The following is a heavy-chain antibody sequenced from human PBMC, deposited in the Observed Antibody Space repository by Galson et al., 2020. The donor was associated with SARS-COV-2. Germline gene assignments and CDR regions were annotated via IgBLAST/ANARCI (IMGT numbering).Heavy chain of an antibody. CDR1: GFTFNGSA. CDR2: IRSKANNYAT. CDR3: TRQPDIVVVVAATPPDY. D-gene: IGHD2-15*01. J-gene: IGHJ4*02. V-gene: IGHV3-73*01. Sequence: GGSLRLSCAASGFTFNGSAIHWVRQTSGTGLEWVGRIRSKANNYATAYAASVNGRISISRDDSKNTVYLQMNSLKPEDTAVYYCTRQPDIVVVVAATPPDYWGQGTLVTVSS.